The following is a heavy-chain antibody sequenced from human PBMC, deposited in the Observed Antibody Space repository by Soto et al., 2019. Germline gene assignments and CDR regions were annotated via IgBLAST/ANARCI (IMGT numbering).Heavy chain of an antibody. Sequence: PGESLKISCKGSGYSFTSYWISWVRQMPGKGLEWMGRIDPSDSYTNYSPSFQGHVTISADKSISTAYLQWSSLKASDTAMYYCAKAVAGTSTFHPCGPATLVTV. J-gene: IGHJ5*02. D-gene: IGHD6-19*01. V-gene: IGHV5-10-1*01. CDR2: IDPSDSYT. CDR1: GYSFTSYW. CDR3: AKAVAGTSTFHP.